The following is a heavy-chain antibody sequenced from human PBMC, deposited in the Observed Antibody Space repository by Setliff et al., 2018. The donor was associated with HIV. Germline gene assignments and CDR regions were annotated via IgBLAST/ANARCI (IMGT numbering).Heavy chain of an antibody. V-gene: IGHV1-24*01. J-gene: IGHJ4*02. D-gene: IGHD4-17*01. Sequence: GASVKVSCKISGYTLTELSIHWVRQAPGKGLEWMANFDPEDGETFYAQKFQGRLTMTEDTSTDTAYMELRSLRSDDTAVYYCARGQYGDELFDYWGQGTLVTVSS. CDR2: FDPEDGET. CDR1: GYTLTELS. CDR3: ARGQYGDELFDY.